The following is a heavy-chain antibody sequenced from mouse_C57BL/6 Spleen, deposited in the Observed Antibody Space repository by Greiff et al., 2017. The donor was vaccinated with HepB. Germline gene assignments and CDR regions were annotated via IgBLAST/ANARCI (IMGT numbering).Heavy chain of an antibody. CDR1: GFTFSDYG. V-gene: IGHV5-17*01. D-gene: IGHD2-5*01. Sequence: EVMLVESGGGLVKPGGSLKLSCAASGFTFSDYGMHWVRQAPEKGLEWVAYISSGSSTIYYADTVKGRFTISRDNAKNTLFLQMTSLRSEDTAMYYCASPYSNYPYAMDYWGQGTSVTVSS. CDR3: ASPYSNYPYAMDY. J-gene: IGHJ4*01. CDR2: ISSGSSTI.